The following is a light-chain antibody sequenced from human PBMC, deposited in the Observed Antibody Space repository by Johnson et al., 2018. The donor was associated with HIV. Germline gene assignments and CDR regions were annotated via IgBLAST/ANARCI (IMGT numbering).Light chain of an antibody. CDR3: GTWDRSLSAGGV. CDR1: SSNIGNNY. CDR2: ENT. Sequence: QSVLTQPPSVSAAPGQKVTISCSGSSSNIGNNYESWYQQLPGTAPKLLIYENTKRPSGIPDRFSGSKSGTSATMGITGLQTGDEGDYYCGTWDRSLSAGGVFGTGTKVTVL. V-gene: IGLV1-51*01. J-gene: IGLJ1*01.